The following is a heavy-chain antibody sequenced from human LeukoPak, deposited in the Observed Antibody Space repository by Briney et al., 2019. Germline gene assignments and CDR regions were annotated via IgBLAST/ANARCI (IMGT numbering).Heavy chain of an antibody. CDR2: ISYDGSNK. V-gene: IGHV3-30*03. Sequence: PGGSLRLSCAASGFTFSSYGMHWVRQAPGKGLEWVAVISYDGSNKYYADSVKGRFTISRDTSKNTLFLQMNSLRAEDTAVYYCARHGDHDSIDYWGQGTLVTVSS. CDR3: ARHGDHDSIDY. D-gene: IGHD3-10*01. CDR1: GFTFSSYG. J-gene: IGHJ4*02.